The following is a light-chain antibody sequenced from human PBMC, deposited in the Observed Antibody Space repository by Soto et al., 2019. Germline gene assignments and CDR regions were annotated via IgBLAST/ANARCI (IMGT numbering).Light chain of an antibody. J-gene: IGKJ1*01. CDR3: QQSYSTLSWT. CDR1: QSISSY. V-gene: IGKV1-39*01. CDR2: AAS. Sequence: DIPMTQSPSSLSASVEDRVTITCRASQSISSYLNWYQQKPGKAPKLLIYAASSLQSGVPSRFSGSGSGTDFTLTISSLQPEDFATYYCQQSYSTLSWTFGQGTKVEIK.